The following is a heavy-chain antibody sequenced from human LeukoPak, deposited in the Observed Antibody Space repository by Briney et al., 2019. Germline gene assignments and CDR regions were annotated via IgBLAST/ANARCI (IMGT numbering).Heavy chain of an antibody. CDR1: GGSISNSY. J-gene: IGHJ5*02. Sequence: PSETLSLTCTVSGGSISNSYWSWIRQPAGKGLEWIGRIYTSGSTNYNPSLKSRVTMSVDTSKNQFSLKLSSVTAADTAVYYCAGGRSVAADGWFDPWGQGTLVTVSS. CDR2: IYTSGST. D-gene: IGHD6-19*01. CDR3: AGGRSVAADGWFDP. V-gene: IGHV4-4*07.